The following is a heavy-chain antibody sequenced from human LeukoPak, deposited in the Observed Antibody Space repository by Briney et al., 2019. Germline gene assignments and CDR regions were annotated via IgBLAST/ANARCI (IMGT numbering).Heavy chain of an antibody. CDR2: ISYDGSNK. V-gene: IGHV3-30*01. CDR1: GFTFSSYA. Sequence: GGSLRLSCAASGFTFSSYAMHWVRQAPGKGLEWVAVISYDGSNKYYADSVKGRLTISRDNSKNTLYLQMNSLRAEDTAVFYCARRYNWNYRYFDYWGQGTLVTVSS. D-gene: IGHD1-7*01. CDR3: ARRYNWNYRYFDY. J-gene: IGHJ4*02.